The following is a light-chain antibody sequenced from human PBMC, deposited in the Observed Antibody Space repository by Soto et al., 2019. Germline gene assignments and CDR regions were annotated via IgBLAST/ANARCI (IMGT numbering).Light chain of an antibody. V-gene: IGKV1-39*01. CDR3: QQSYTTPRT. CDR1: QNIRTS. CDR2: AAS. J-gene: IGKJ1*01. Sequence: DIQMTQSPSSVSASIGDRVTITCRASQNIRTSLNWYQQKPGEAPQLLLYAASTLQSGVPSRFTGSGSGTDFTLTISDVQPEDFANYYCQQSYTTPRTFGQGTKVDIK.